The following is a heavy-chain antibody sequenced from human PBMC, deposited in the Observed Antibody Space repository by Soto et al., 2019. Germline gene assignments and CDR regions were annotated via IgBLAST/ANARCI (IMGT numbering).Heavy chain of an antibody. D-gene: IGHD2-15*01. V-gene: IGHV3-23*01. CDR2: ISGSGGST. CDR1: GFTFSSYA. J-gene: IGHJ6*01. Sequence: EVQLLESGGGLVQPGGSLRLSCAASGFTFSSYAMSWVRQAPGKGLEWVSAISGSGGSTYYADSVKGRFTISRDNSKNTLYLQMNSLRAEDTAVYYCAKTRGRYCSGGSCYPYYYYGMDVW. CDR3: AKTRGRYCSGGSCYPYYYYGMDV.